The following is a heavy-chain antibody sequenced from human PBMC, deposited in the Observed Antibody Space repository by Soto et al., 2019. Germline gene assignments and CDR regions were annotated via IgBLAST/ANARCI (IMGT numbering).Heavy chain of an antibody. Sequence: GGSLRLSCAASGFTVSSNYMSWVRQAPGKGLEWVSVIYSGGSTYYADSVKGRFTISRDNSKNTLYLQMNSLRAEDTAVYYCAVGQSQWVSWYYYYYGMDVWGQGTTVIVSS. CDR3: AVGQSQWVSWYYYYYGMDV. CDR2: IYSGGST. V-gene: IGHV3-53*01. J-gene: IGHJ6*02. D-gene: IGHD1-26*01. CDR1: GFTVSSNY.